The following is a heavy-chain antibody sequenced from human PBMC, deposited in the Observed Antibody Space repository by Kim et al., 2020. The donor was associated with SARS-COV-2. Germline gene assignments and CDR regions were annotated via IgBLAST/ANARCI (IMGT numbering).Heavy chain of an antibody. Sequence: SETLSLTRAVYGGSFSGYYWSWIRQPPGKGLEWIGEINHSGSTNYNPSLKSRVTISVDTSKNQFSLKLSSVTAADTAVYYWARVRYSSSWIDAFDIWGQGTMVTVSS. J-gene: IGHJ3*02. CDR3: ARVRYSSSWIDAFDI. D-gene: IGHD6-13*01. V-gene: IGHV4-34*01. CDR1: GGSFSGYY. CDR2: INHSGST.